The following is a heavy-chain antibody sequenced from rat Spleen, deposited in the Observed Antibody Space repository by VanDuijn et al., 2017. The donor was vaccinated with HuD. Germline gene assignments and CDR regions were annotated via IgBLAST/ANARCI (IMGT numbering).Heavy chain of an antibody. Sequence: EVQLVESDGGLVQPGRSLKLSCATSGFTFSDYYMAWVRQAPTKGLEWVATISYDGTNTYYRDSVKGRFTISRHDAKSTLYLQMNSLRSEDTATYFCTRGGNYDFDYWGQGASVTVSS. D-gene: IGHD1-10*01. CDR1: GFTFSDYY. CDR2: ISYDGTNT. V-gene: IGHV5-29*01. J-gene: IGHJ4*01. CDR3: TRGGNYDFDY.